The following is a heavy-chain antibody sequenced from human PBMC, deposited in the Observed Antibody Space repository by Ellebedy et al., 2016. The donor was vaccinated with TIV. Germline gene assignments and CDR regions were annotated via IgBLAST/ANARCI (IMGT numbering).Heavy chain of an antibody. D-gene: IGHD3-10*01. V-gene: IGHV1-2*04. Sequence: ASVKVSCXASGYTFTSYYMHWVRQAPGQGLEWMGWINPNSGGTNYAQKFQGWVTMTRDTSISTAYMELSRLRSDDTAVYYCARDGIQWFGERMPFDPWGQGTLVTVSS. CDR3: ARDGIQWFGERMPFDP. CDR2: INPNSGGT. CDR1: GYTFTSYY. J-gene: IGHJ5*02.